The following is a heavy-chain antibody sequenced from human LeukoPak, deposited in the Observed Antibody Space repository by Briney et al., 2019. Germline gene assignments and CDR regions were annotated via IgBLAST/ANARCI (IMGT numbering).Heavy chain of an antibody. V-gene: IGHV4-30-4*01. CDR3: ARGHDYYDSSGYYYVNPFLDY. Sequence: SETLSLTCTVSGGSISSGDYYWSWIRQPPGKGLEWIGYIYYSGSTYYNPSLKSRVTISVDTSKNQFSLKLSSVTAADTAVYYCARGHDYYDSSGYYYVNPFLDYWGQGTLVTVSS. J-gene: IGHJ4*02. CDR1: GGSISSGDYY. D-gene: IGHD3-22*01. CDR2: IYYSGST.